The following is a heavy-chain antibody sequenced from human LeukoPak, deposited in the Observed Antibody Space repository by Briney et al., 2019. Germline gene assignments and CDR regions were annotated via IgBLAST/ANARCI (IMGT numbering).Heavy chain of an antibody. CDR2: IYHSGST. D-gene: IGHD3-16*02. Sequence: PSETLSLTCTVSGYSISSGYYWGWIRQPPGKGLEWIGSIYHSGSTYYNPSLKSRVTISVDTSKNQFSLKLSSVTAADTAVYYCARIITFGGVIANWFDPWGQGTLVTVSS. V-gene: IGHV4-38-2*02. CDR1: GYSISSGYY. J-gene: IGHJ5*02. CDR3: ARIITFGGVIANWFDP.